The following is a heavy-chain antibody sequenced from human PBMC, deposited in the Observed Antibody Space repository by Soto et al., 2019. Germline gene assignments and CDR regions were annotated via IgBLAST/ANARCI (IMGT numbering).Heavy chain of an antibody. V-gene: IGHV1-3*01. D-gene: IGHD1-26*01. J-gene: IGHJ3*01. CDR2: INPAHGNT. Sequence: QVQLVQSGAEVKKPGASVNISCQASGFTFSDTLINWVRQGPGQRLEWMGWINPAHGNTRYSESFQGRVPISSLSSASTAYVALSELTSEDTAVYYCARDIVNGRPRANDAFDVWGQGTMIHVSS. CDR1: GFTFSDTL. CDR3: ARDIVNGRPRANDAFDV.